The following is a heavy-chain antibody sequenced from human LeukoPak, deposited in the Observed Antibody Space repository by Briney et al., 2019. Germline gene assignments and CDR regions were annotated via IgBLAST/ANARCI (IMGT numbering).Heavy chain of an antibody. CDR2: INHSGST. V-gene: IGHV4-34*01. J-gene: IGHJ4*02. D-gene: IGHD3-10*01. Sequence: PSETLSLTCAVYGGSFSGYYWSWIRQPPGKGLEWIGEINHSGSTNYNPSLKSRVTISVDTSKNQFSLKLSSVTAADTAVYYCARHLGILWFGELDYWGQGTLVTVSS. CDR3: ARHLGILWFGELDY. CDR1: GGSFSGYY.